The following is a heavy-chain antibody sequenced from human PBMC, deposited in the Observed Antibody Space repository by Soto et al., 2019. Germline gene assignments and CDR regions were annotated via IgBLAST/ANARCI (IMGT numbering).Heavy chain of an antibody. Sequence: GGSLRLSCAASGFTFSSYSMNWVRQAPGKGLEWVSSISSSSSYIYYADSVKGRFTISRDNAKNSLYLQMNSLRAEDTAVYYCARVRLLLADAFDIWGQGTMVTVS. CDR2: ISSSSSYI. V-gene: IGHV3-21*01. CDR1: GFTFSSYS. J-gene: IGHJ3*02. CDR3: ARVRLLLADAFDI. D-gene: IGHD2-15*01.